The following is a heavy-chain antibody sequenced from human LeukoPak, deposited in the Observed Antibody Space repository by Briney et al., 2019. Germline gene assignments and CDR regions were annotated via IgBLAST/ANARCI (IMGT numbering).Heavy chain of an antibody. CDR1: GYTFTSYA. J-gene: IGHJ3*02. V-gene: IGHV1-3*01. D-gene: IGHD2-15*01. CDR3: ASGSSDVVVYTHGAFDI. Sequence: ALVKVSCKASGYTFTSYAMHWVRQAPGQRLEWMGWINAGNGNTKYSQKFQGRVTITRDTSASTAYMELSSLRSEDTAVYYCASGSSDVVVYTHGAFDIWGQGTMVTVSS. CDR2: INAGNGNT.